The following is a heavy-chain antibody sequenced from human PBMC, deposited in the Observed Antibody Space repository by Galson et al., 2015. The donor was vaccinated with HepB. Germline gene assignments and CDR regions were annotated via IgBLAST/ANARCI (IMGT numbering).Heavy chain of an antibody. CDR2: IIPIFGTA. V-gene: IGHV1-69*06. CDR3: ARSSPTYDFWSGYLDY. Sequence: SVKVSCKASGGTFSSYAISWVRQAPGQGLEWMGGIIPIFGTANYAQKFQGRVTITADKFTSTAYMELSSLRSEDTAVYYCARSSPTYDFWSGYLDYWGQGTLVTVSS. J-gene: IGHJ4*02. CDR1: GGTFSSYA. D-gene: IGHD3-3*01.